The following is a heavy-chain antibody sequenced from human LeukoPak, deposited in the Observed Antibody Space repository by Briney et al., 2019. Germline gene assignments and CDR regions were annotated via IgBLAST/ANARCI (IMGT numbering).Heavy chain of an antibody. V-gene: IGHV3-15*01. CDR1: GFRVSDYY. J-gene: IGHJ4*02. CDR3: VADLPGTNSPYFDY. CDR2: IKSKSNGGTT. Sequence: PGGSLRLSCAVSGFRVSDYYMSWVRQAPGKGLEWVGRIKSKSNGGTTDFAAPVRDRFTISRDDSKNTLNLQMDSLRTEDTAVYYCVADLPGTNSPYFDYWGQGTLVTVSS. D-gene: IGHD4/OR15-4a*01.